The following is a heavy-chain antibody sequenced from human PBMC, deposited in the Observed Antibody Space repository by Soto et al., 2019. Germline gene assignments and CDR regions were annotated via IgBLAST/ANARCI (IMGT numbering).Heavy chain of an antibody. CDR2: IYHSGST. CDR1: GYSISSGYY. D-gene: IGHD3-3*01. J-gene: IGHJ4*02. CDR3: ARGRTIFGVDYFDY. V-gene: IGHV4-38-2*01. Sequence: PSETLSLTCAVSGYSISSGYYWGWIRQPPGKGLEWIGSIYHSGSTYYNPSLKSRVTISVDTSKKQFFLKLSSVTAADTAVYYCARGRTIFGVDYFDYWGQGTLVTVSS.